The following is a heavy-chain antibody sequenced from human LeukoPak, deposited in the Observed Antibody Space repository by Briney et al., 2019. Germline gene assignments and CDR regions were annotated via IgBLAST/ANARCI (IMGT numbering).Heavy chain of an antibody. V-gene: IGHV1-69*13. Sequence: APVKVSCTASGGTFSSYAISWVRQAPGQGLEWMGGIIPIFGTANYAQKFQGRVTITADESTSTAYMELSSLRSEDTAVYYCASTTGTMYYFYYWGQGTLVTVSS. J-gene: IGHJ4*02. D-gene: IGHD1-1*01. CDR2: IIPIFGTA. CDR3: ASTTGTMYYFYY. CDR1: GGTFSSYA.